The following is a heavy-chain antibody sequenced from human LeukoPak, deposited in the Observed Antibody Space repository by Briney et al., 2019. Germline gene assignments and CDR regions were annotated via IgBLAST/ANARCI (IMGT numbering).Heavy chain of an antibody. V-gene: IGHV4-34*01. Sequence: SETLSLTCAVYGGSFSGYYWSWIRQPPGKGLEWIGEINHSGSTNYNPSLKSRVTISADTSKNQFSLKLSSVTAAGTAVYYCARGGGGNSDWGQGTLVTVSS. CDR1: GGSFSGYY. CDR2: INHSGST. CDR3: ARGGGGNSD. D-gene: IGHD4-23*01. J-gene: IGHJ4*02.